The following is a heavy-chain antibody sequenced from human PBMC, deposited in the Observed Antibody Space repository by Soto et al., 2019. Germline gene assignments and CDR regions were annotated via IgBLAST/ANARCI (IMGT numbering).Heavy chain of an antibody. D-gene: IGHD3-3*01. CDR1: GGNVKGHY. J-gene: IGHJ5*02. Sequence: SATLPLPSSFYGGNVKGHYWNWIRQPTGKGLEWIGEINHTGGTHYNPSLKSRVTMSVDTSKNQFSLRLSSVTAADTAIYFCATRITVFGLLIPPFDPWGQGTQVTVSS. CDR3: ATRITVFGLLIPPFDP. CDR2: INHTGGT. V-gene: IGHV4-34*08.